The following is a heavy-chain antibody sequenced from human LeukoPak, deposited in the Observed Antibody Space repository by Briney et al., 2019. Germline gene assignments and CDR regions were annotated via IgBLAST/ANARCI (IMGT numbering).Heavy chain of an antibody. V-gene: IGHV1-69*04. CDR3: AREHSRIVVVIANTALDY. D-gene: IGHD2-21*01. J-gene: IGHJ4*02. CDR1: GYTFTSYG. Sequence: SVKVSCKASGYTFTSYGISWVRQAPGQGLEWMGRIIPILGIANYAQKFQGRVTITADKSTSTAYMELSSLRSEDTAVYYCAREHSRIVVVIANTALDYWGQGTLVTVSS. CDR2: IIPILGIA.